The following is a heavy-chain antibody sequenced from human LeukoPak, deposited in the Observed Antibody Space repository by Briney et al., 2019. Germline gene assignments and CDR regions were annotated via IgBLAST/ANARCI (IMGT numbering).Heavy chain of an antibody. V-gene: IGHV3-30*18. Sequence: PGGSLRLSCAASGFTFSSYGMHWVRQAPGKGLEWLAVISYDGSNKYYADSVKGRFTISRDNSKNTLYLQMNSLRAEDTAVYYCAKGREWMATITIFDYWGQGTLVTVSS. CDR1: GFTFSSYG. CDR3: AKGREWMATITIFDY. D-gene: IGHD5-24*01. J-gene: IGHJ4*02. CDR2: ISYDGSNK.